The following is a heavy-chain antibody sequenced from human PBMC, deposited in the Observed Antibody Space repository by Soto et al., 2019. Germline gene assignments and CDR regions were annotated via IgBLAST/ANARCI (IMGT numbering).Heavy chain of an antibody. D-gene: IGHD3-16*01. J-gene: IGHJ5*02. CDR2: IRPDGSNR. V-gene: IGHV3-33*01. CDR1: GFTFSDYA. Sequence: QVQLVESGGGVVQPGWSLRLSCVTSGFTFSDYAMHWVRQAPGKGLEWVAVIRPDGSNRYYVDSVKGRFNISRDISKNTLYLQMSTLRADDTAVYFCARVGRPQHLLTGFDNWGQGTLVTVSS. CDR3: ARVGRPQHLLTGFDN.